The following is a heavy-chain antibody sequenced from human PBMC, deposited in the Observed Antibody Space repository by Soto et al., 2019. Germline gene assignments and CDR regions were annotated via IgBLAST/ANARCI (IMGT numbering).Heavy chain of an antibody. CDR1: GYSIGGCYY. Sequence: PSETLCLTCAASGYSIGGCYYWSWIRQPPGKGLEWIGSIYHAGSVYYNPSLNGRVALSMDTSKNHFSLKLTSVTAADTAVYYCARTFDYYGMDVWGQGTTVTVSS. CDR2: IYHAGSV. CDR3: ARTFDYYGMDV. V-gene: IGHV4-38-2*01. J-gene: IGHJ6*02.